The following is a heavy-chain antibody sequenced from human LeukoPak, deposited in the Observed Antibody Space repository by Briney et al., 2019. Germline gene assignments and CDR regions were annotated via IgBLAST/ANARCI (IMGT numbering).Heavy chain of an antibody. CDR2: IDWDDDK. Sequence: SGPTLVKPTQTLTLTCTFSGFSLSTSGMCVSWIRQPPGKALEWLARIDWDDDKYYSTSLKTRLTISKDTSKNQLVLTMTNMDPVDTATYYCARARYYYDSSGYYQPVDYWGQGTLVTVSS. CDR1: GFSLSTSGMC. V-gene: IGHV2-70*11. D-gene: IGHD3-22*01. CDR3: ARARYYYDSSGYYQPVDY. J-gene: IGHJ4*02.